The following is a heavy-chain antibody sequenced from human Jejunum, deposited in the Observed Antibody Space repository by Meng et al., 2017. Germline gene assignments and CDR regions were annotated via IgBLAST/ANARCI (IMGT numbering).Heavy chain of an antibody. CDR3: ARNCTNTRCSHRGFDN. V-gene: IGHV4-39*01. D-gene: IGHD2-2*01. CDR1: GGSITSHPYY. J-gene: IGHJ4*02. CDR2: AYYSGST. Sequence: QLQLQESGPGLVKPSETLSLTCTVSGGSITSHPYYWAWIRHPPGKGLEWIGSAYYSGSTYYNPSLRSRVTISVDTSKNQFSLRLGSVTASDTALYYCARNCTNTRCSHRGFDNWGQGSLVTVSS.